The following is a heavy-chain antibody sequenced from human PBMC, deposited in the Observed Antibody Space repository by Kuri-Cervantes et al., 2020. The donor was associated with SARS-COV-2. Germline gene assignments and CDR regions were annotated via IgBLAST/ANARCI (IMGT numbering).Heavy chain of an antibody. J-gene: IGHJ6*02. CDR1: GYTFTGYY. Sequence: SVKVSCKASGYTFTGYYKNWVRQAPGQGLEWMGWIYPNSGGTNYAQKFQGWVTMTRDTSISTAYMELSRLRSDDTAVYYCARAKYCSSTSCPARRGMDVWGQGTTVTVSS. V-gene: IGHV1-2*04. CDR2: IYPNSGGT. CDR3: ARAKYCSSTSCPARRGMDV. D-gene: IGHD2-2*01.